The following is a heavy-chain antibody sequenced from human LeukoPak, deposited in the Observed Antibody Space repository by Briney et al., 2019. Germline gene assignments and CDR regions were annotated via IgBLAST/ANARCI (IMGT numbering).Heavy chain of an antibody. CDR3: ASSIAAAGDY. D-gene: IGHD6-13*01. Sequence: GGSLRLSCAASGFTFSSYSMNWVRQAPGKGLEWVSRINSDGSSTSYADSVKGRFTISRDNAKNTLYLQMNSLRAEDTAVYYCASSIAAAGDYWGQGTLVTVSS. J-gene: IGHJ4*02. CDR1: GFTFSSYS. V-gene: IGHV3-74*01. CDR2: INSDGSST.